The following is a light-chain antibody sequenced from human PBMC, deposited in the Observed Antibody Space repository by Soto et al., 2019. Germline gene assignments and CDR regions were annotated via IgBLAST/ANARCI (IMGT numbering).Light chain of an antibody. J-gene: IGKJ5*01. V-gene: IGKV1-12*01. CDR3: QQANSFPIT. Sequence: DVQMTQSPSSVSASVGDRVTITCRASQGFSSWLAWYQQKPGKAPKLLIYVASSLQSGVPSKFSGSGSGTDFTLTISSLQPEDFATYYCQQANSFPITFGQGTQLEIK. CDR2: VAS. CDR1: QGFSSW.